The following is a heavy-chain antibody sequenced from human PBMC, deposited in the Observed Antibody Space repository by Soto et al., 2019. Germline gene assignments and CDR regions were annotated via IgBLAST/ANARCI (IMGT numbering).Heavy chain of an antibody. CDR3: ARGDRGGFDL. CDR2: VHSDGTTT. Sequence: PGGSLRLSCAASGFTVSSTYMSWVRQAPGKGLEWVSRVHSDGTTTTYADSVKGRFTISRDNARNTVSLQMSSLRAEDTAIYYCARGDRGGFDLWGHGTVVTVSS. J-gene: IGHJ3*01. CDR1: GFTVSSTY. V-gene: IGHV3-74*01. D-gene: IGHD3-10*01.